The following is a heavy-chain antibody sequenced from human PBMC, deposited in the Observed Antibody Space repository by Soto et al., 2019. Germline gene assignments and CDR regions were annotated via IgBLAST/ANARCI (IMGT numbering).Heavy chain of an antibody. J-gene: IGHJ6*02. Sequence: GGSLKLSCAAPGLTFSSYAMSWVGQAPGKGLEWVSAISGSGGSTYYADSVKGRFTISRDNSKNTLYLQMNSLRAEDTAVYYCAKGGAPIQSDDYYGMDVWGQGTTVTVS. CDR2: ISGSGGST. CDR1: GLTFSSYA. CDR3: AKGGAPIQSDDYYGMDV. V-gene: IGHV3-23*01. D-gene: IGHD3-10*01.